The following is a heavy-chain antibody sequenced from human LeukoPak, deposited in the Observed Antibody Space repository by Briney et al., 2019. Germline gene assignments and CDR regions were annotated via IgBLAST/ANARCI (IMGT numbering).Heavy chain of an antibody. J-gene: IGHJ4*02. CDR1: GGSISSYY. D-gene: IGHD4-17*01. Sequence: PSETLSLTCTVSGGSISSYYWSWIRQPPGKGLEWIGYIYYSGSTNYNPSLKSRVTISVDTSKNQFSLKLSSVTAADTAVYYCASLYGDYGGFDYWGQGTLVTVSS. CDR3: ASLYGDYGGFDY. CDR2: IYYSGST. V-gene: IGHV4-59*01.